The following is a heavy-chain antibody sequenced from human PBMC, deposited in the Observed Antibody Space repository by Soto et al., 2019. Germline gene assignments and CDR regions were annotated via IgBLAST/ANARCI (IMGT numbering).Heavy chain of an antibody. CDR1: GSTFSSYD. CDR3: VRGPSHGAFDI. CDR2: ISPDGNNA. V-gene: IGHV3-30-3*01. J-gene: IGHJ3*02. Sequence: QVHLVESGGDVVRRGRSLRLSCAASGSTFSSYDIHWVRRAPGKGLEWVAHISPDGNNAYYADFVKGRFTISRDNGRNTVYLQVNSLRPEDTAVYHCVRGPSHGAFDIWGQGTLVTVSS.